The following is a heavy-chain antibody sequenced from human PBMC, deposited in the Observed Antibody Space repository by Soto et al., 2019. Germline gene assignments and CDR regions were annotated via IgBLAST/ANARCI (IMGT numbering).Heavy chain of an antibody. Sequence: PGGSLRLSCAASGFTFSSYAMHWVRQAPGKGLEWVAVISYDGSNKYYADSVKGRFTISRDNSKNTLYLQMNSLRAEDTAVYYCAREHSTPSTVTMPYYLIYGMEVWGQGATLTVSS. J-gene: IGHJ6*01. CDR1: GFTFSSYA. D-gene: IGHD3-22*01. V-gene: IGHV3-30-3*01. CDR2: ISYDGSNK. CDR3: AREHSTPSTVTMPYYLIYGMEV.